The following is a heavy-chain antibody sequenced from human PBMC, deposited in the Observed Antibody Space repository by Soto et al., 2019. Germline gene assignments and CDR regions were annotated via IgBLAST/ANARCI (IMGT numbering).Heavy chain of an antibody. CDR3: ARGKVRLRFLFDY. V-gene: IGHV4-34*01. D-gene: IGHD5-12*01. Sequence: SETLSLTCAVYGGSFSGYYWSWIRQPPGKGLEWIGEINHSGSTNYNPSLKSRVTISVDTSKNQFSLKLSSVTAADTAVYYCARGKVRLRFLFDYWGQGTLVTVSS. CDR2: INHSGST. J-gene: IGHJ4*02. CDR1: GGSFSGYY.